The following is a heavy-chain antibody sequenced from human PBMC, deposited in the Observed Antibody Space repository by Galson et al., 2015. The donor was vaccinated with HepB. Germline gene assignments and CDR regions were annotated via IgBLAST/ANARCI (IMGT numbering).Heavy chain of an antibody. CDR1: GFSFSSYA. J-gene: IGHJ6*02. Sequence: SLRLSCAASGFSFSSYAMHWVRQAPGKGLEWVSAISYDGTNKYYADSVKGRFTISRDNSKKTLYLQMKSLRAEDTAMYYCARSLYSSGWYSGCYYGMDVWGQGTTVTVSS. D-gene: IGHD6-19*01. CDR2: ISYDGTNK. V-gene: IGHV3-30*04. CDR3: ARSLYSSGWYSGCYYGMDV.